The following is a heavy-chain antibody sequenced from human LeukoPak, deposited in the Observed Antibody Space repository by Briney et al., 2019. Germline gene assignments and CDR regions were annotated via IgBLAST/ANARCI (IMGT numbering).Heavy chain of an antibody. CDR1: GDSFSGYS. CDR3: ARDRCNSTTCASRGAFDI. V-gene: IGHV4-34*01. D-gene: IGHD2-2*01. J-gene: IGHJ3*02. Sequence: PSETLSLTCAVYGDSFSGYSWTWIRQPPGKGLEWIGEINHSGSTNYNPSLKSRVTISIDTSKNQFSLKLTSVTAADTAVYYCARDRCNSTTCASRGAFDIWGQGTMVTVS. CDR2: INHSGST.